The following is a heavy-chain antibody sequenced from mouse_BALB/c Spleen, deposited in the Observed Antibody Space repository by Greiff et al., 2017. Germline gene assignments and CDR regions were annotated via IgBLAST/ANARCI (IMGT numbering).Heavy chain of an antibody. J-gene: IGHJ4*01. CDR1: GFTFSSYA. D-gene: IGHD3-3*01. Sequence: VQLKESGGGLVKPGGSLKLSCAASGFTFSSYAMSWVRQTPEKRLEWVASISSGGSTYYPDSVKARFTISRDNARNILYLQMSSLRSEDTAMYYCARGKGGLMDYWGQGTSVTVSS. V-gene: IGHV5-6-5*01. CDR3: ARGKGGLMDY. CDR2: ISSGGST.